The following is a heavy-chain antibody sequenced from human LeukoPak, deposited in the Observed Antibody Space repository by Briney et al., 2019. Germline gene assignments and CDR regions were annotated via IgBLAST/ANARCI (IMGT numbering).Heavy chain of an antibody. V-gene: IGHV3-74*01. CDR1: GYTFSSYW. J-gene: IGHJ4*02. CDR2: IISDASST. D-gene: IGHD7-27*01. CDR3: TRGPLGTGEIDY. Sequence: GGSLRLSCAASGYTFSSYWMHWVRHAPGKGLFWVSRIISDASSTLYADSVKGRFTISRDNAKNMPYLQMNSLTVEDTGLYYCTRGPLGTGEIDYWGQGTLVTVSS.